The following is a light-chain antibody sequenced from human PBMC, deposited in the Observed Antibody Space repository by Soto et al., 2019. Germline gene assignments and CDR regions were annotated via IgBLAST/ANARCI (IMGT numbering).Light chain of an antibody. J-gene: IGKJ5*01. Sequence: IVFTQSPATLSLSPGERAPLSCRASQSVNRNLAWYQQKPGQAPRLLIFGPSTRATGVPGRFSGSGSGTEFTLTISSLQSEDFAVYYCQQYNNWPPITFGQGTLLEIK. V-gene: IGKV3-15*01. CDR1: QSVNRN. CDR3: QQYNNWPPIT. CDR2: GPS.